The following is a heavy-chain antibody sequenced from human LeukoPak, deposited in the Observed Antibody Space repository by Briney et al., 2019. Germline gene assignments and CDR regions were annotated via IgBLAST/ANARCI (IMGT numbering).Heavy chain of an antibody. CDR3: AKEGIVPAVPFDY. J-gene: IGHJ4*02. D-gene: IGHD2-2*01. CDR1: GFTFSSYG. Sequence: GGSLRLSCAASGFTFSSYGMHWVRQAPGKGLEWVAFIRYDGSNKYYADSVKGRFTISRDNSKNTLYLQMNSLRAEDTAVYYCAKEGIVPAVPFDYWGQGTLVTVSS. V-gene: IGHV3-30*02. CDR2: IRYDGSNK.